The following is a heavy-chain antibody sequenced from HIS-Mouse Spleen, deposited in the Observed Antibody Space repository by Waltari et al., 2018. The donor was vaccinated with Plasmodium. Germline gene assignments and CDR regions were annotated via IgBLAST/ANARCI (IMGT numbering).Heavy chain of an antibody. CDR1: GFTFDDYA. J-gene: IGHJ4*02. Sequence: EVQLVESGGGLVQPGRSLRLSCAASGFTFDDYAMHWVRQASGKGLEWVSGISWNSGSIGYADSVKGRFTISRDNAKNSLYLQMNSLRAEDTALYYCAKDQTPYQLLHFDYWGQGTLVTVSS. CDR2: ISWNSGSI. CDR3: AKDQTPYQLLHFDY. D-gene: IGHD2-2*01. V-gene: IGHV3-9*01.